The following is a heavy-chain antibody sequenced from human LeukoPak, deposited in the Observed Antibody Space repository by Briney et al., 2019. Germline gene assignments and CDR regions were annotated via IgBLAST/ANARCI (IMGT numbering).Heavy chain of an antibody. Sequence: ASVKVSCKASGCTFTSYGISWVRQAPGQGVEWMGWISAYNGNPNYAQKLQGRVTMTTDTSTSTAYMELRSLRSDDTAVYYCARPMVRSLYYYGMDVWGKGTTVTVSS. CDR2: ISAYNGNP. CDR1: GCTFTSYG. CDR3: ARPMVRSLYYYGMDV. V-gene: IGHV1-18*04. J-gene: IGHJ6*04. D-gene: IGHD3-10*01.